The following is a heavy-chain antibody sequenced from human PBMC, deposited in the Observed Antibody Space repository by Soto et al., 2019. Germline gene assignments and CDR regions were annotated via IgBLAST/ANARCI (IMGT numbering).Heavy chain of an antibody. V-gene: IGHV5-10-1*01. CDR1: GYSFTSYW. CDR3: ARHLYFAGSYSDYYGMDV. J-gene: IGHJ6*02. D-gene: IGHD3-10*01. Sequence: PGESLKISCKGSGYSFTSYWISWVRQVPGKGLEWMGRIDPSDSYTNYSPSFQGHVTISADKSISTAYLQWSSLKASDTAMYYCARHLYFAGSYSDYYGMDVWGQGTTVTVSS. CDR2: IDPSDSYT.